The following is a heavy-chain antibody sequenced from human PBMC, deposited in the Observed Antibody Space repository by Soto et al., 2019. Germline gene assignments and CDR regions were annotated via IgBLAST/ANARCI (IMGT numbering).Heavy chain of an antibody. V-gene: IGHV4-34*01. Sequence: SETLSLTCAVYGGSFSGYYWSWIRQPPGKGLEWIGEINHSGSTNYNPSLKSRVTISVDTSKNQFSLKLSSVTAADTAVYYCAREKGNSSGFDYWGQGTLVTVSS. D-gene: IGHD6-19*01. CDR3: AREKGNSSGFDY. CDR2: INHSGST. J-gene: IGHJ4*02. CDR1: GGSFSGYY.